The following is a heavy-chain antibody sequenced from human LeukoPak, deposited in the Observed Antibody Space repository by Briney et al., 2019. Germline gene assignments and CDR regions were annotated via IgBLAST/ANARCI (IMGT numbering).Heavy chain of an antibody. J-gene: IGHJ5*02. CDR3: AKDKGSSWPGGWFDP. CDR1: GFTFSSYA. Sequence: GGSLRLSCAASGFTFSSYAMSWVRQAPGKGLEWVSAISGSGGSTYYADSVKGRFTISRDNAKNSLYLQMNSLRAEDTALYYCAKDKGSSWPGGWFDPWGQGTLVTVSS. D-gene: IGHD6-13*01. CDR2: ISGSGGST. V-gene: IGHV3-23*01.